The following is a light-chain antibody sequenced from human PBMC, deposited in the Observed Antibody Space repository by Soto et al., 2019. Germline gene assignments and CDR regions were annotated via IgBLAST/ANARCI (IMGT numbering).Light chain of an antibody. CDR3: QQYGSSPGFT. Sequence: EIVLTQSPGTLSLSPGERATLSCRASQGVSSSYLAWYQRKPGQAPRLLIYGASSRATGIPDRFSGSGSGTDFTLTISRLEPEDFAVYYCQQYGSSPGFTFGPGTKVDIK. V-gene: IGKV3-20*01. CDR2: GAS. CDR1: QGVSSSY. J-gene: IGKJ3*01.